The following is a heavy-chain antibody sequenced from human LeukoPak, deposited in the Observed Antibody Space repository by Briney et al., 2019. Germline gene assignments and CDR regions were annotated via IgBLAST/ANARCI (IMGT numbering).Heavy chain of an antibody. V-gene: IGHV1-8*01. CDR1: GYTFTTYD. CDR3: ARASDSSGYYAPQHYFDY. CDR2: MNPNSVNT. Sequence: ASVKVSCKASGYTFTTYDINWVRQATGQGLEWMGWMNPNSVNTAYAQKFQGRVTMTRNTSISTAYMELSSLRSEDTAVYYCARASDSSGYYAPQHYFDYWGQGTPVTVSS. D-gene: IGHD3-22*01. J-gene: IGHJ4*02.